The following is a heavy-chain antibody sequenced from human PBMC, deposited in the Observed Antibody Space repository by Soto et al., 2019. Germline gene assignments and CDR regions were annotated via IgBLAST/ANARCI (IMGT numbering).Heavy chain of an antibody. CDR2: ISSSSGTI. Sequence: GGSLRLSCAASGFIFSSYSMNWVRQAPGKGLEWVSYISSSSGTIYYADSVKGRFTISRDNAKNSLWLQMNRLRDEDTAVYYCARDRTMIGVDYWGQGTLVTVSS. V-gene: IGHV3-48*02. D-gene: IGHD3-22*01. CDR1: GFIFSSYS. CDR3: ARDRTMIGVDY. J-gene: IGHJ4*02.